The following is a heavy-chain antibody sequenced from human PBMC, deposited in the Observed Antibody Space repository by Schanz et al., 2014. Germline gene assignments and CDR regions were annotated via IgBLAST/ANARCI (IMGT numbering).Heavy chain of an antibody. CDR2: IWYDGSNK. Sequence: QVQLVESGGGVVQPGRSLRLSCAASGFIFSSYGLHWVRQAPGKGLEWVAFIWYDGSNKYYAGSVKGRFTISRDNSKNTLYLQMNSLRAEDTAVYFCARAHGNNWYGKGLDYWGQGTQVTVSS. V-gene: IGHV3-33*01. D-gene: IGHD1-1*01. CDR1: GFIFSSYG. J-gene: IGHJ4*02. CDR3: ARAHGNNWYGKGLDY.